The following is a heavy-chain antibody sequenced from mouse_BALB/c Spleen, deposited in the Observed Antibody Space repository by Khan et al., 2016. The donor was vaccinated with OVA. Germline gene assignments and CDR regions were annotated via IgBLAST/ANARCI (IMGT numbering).Heavy chain of an antibody. D-gene: IGHD3-1*01. CDR1: VYAFTNYL. CDR2: INPGSGGT. J-gene: IGHJ3*01. Sequence: QVQLQQSGAELVRPGTSVKVSCKASVYAFTNYLIEWVKQRPGQGLEWIGVINPGSGGTNYNEKFKGKATLTADKSSSTAYMQLSSLTSDVSAVYFCTRGGFGGFAYWGQGTLVTVSA. CDR3: TRGGFGGFAY. V-gene: IGHV1-54*01.